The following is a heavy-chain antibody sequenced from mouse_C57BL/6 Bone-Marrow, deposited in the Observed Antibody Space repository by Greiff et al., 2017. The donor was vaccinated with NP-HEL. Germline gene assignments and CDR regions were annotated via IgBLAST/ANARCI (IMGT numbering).Heavy chain of an antibody. Sequence: EVKVVESGGGLVQPGGSMKLSCAASGFTFSDAWMDWVRQSPEKGLEWVAEIRNKANNHATYYAESVKGRFTISRDDSKSSVYLQMNSLRAEDTGIYYCTRRGSSHFDYWGQGTTLTVSS. CDR1: GFTFSDAW. CDR3: TRRGSSHFDY. J-gene: IGHJ2*01. V-gene: IGHV6-6*01. CDR2: IRNKANNHAT. D-gene: IGHD1-1*01.